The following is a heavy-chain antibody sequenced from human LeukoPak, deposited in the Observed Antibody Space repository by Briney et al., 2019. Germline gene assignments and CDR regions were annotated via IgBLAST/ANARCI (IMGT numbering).Heavy chain of an antibody. V-gene: IGHV1-24*01. D-gene: IGHD2-15*01. CDR2: FDPEDGET. CDR3: ARYERYYYYMDV. J-gene: IGHJ6*03. CDR1: GYTLTELS. Sequence: GASVKVSCKVSGYTLTELSMHWVRQAPGKGLEWMGGFDPEDGETIYAQKFQGRVTITADESTSTAYMELSSLRSEDTAVYYCARYERYYYYMDVWGKGTTVTVSS.